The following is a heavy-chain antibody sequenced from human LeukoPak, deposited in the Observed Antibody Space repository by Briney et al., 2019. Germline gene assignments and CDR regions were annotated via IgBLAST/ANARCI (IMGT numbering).Heavy chain of an antibody. CDR3: ARDHYFVVVPAAGAFDI. V-gene: IGHV3-7*01. Sequence: GGSLRLSSAASGFTFSNYWMSWVRQAPGKGLEWVVNIKQDGSEKYYVDSVKGRFTISRDNAKNSLYLQMNSLRAEDTAVYYCARDHYFVVVPAAGAFDIWGQGTMVTVSS. CDR2: IKQDGSEK. D-gene: IGHD2-2*01. CDR1: GFTFSNYW. J-gene: IGHJ3*02.